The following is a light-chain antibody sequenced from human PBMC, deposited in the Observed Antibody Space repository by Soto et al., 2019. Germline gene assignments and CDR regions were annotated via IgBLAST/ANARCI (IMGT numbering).Light chain of an antibody. CDR2: GAS. V-gene: IGKV3D-15*01. Sequence: EIVLTQSPGTLSLSPGERATLSCSASQSVSNNYLAWYQQKPGQAPRLLIYGASNRATGIPDRFSGSGSGTEFTPTISSLQSEDFAVYYCQQYNNWPPITFGQGTRLEIK. CDR1: QSVSNN. CDR3: QQYNNWPPIT. J-gene: IGKJ5*01.